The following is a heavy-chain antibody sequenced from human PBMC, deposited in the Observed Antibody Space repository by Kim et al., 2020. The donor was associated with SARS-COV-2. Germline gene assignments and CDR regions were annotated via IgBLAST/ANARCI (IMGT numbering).Heavy chain of an antibody. J-gene: IGHJ5*02. V-gene: IGHV3-33*01. CDR1: GFTFSSYG. Sequence: GGSLRLSCAASGFTFSSYGMHWVRQAPGKGLEWVAVIWYDGSNKYYADSVKGRFTIPRDTSKNTLYLQMNSLRAEDTAVYYCARDDVHQQLVREPLHLFDPWGQGTLVTVSS. D-gene: IGHD6-6*01. CDR3: ARDDVHQQLVREPLHLFDP. CDR2: IWYDGSNK.